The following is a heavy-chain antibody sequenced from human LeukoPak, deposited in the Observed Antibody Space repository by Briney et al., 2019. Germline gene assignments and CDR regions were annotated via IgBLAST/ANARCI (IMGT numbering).Heavy chain of an antibody. J-gene: IGHJ4*02. Sequence: TGGSLRLSCAASGLTFSSYWMSWVRQAPGKGLEWVAKIKEDGSEKHYVVSVKGRFTISRDNAKNSLYLQMNSLRAEDTAMYYCARNLPGFDYWGQGTLVTVSS. CDR1: GLTFSSYW. V-gene: IGHV3-7*03. CDR2: IKEDGSEK. CDR3: ARNLPGFDY.